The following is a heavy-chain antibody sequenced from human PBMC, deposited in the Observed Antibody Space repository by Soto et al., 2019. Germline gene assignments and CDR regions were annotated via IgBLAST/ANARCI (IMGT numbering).Heavy chain of an antibody. CDR3: ARAEGCSSSMCAHYYYYMAV. CDR2: MNPNSGNT. Sequence: ASVKVSCKASGYTFTNYDINWVRQATGQGLEWMGWMNPNSGNTGYAQKFQGRVTMTRDTSTGTGYMELSSLRSEDTAVYYCARAEGCSSSMCAHYYYYMAVWGKGTTVTVSS. V-gene: IGHV1-8*01. CDR1: GYTFTNYD. J-gene: IGHJ6*03. D-gene: IGHD2-2*01.